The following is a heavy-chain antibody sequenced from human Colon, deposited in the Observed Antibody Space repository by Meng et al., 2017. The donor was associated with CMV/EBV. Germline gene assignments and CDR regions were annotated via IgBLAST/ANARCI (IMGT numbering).Heavy chain of an antibody. D-gene: IGHD2-2*02. CDR3: ARALVTLVVPAAIRKRYYYYGMDV. J-gene: IGHJ6*02. V-gene: IGHV3-21*01. Sequence: MNCVRPAPGKGLQLVSSISSRSSYIYYADSVKGRFTISRDNAKNSLYLQMNSLRAEDTAVYYCARALVTLVVPAAIRKRYYYYGMDVWGQGTTVTVSS. CDR2: ISSRSSYI.